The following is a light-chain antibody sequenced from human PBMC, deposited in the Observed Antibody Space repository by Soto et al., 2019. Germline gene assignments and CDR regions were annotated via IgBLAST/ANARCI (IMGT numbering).Light chain of an antibody. J-gene: IGKJ5*01. CDR3: QQRHMWPIT. Sequence: EVVLTQSPATLSLSPGERATLSCRASENVRTFVDWYQQKPGQAPRLLIYGASNRATGIPARFSGSGSGTDFTLTISNLEPEDFAVYYCQQRHMWPITFGLGTRLEIK. CDR1: ENVRTF. CDR2: GAS. V-gene: IGKV3-11*01.